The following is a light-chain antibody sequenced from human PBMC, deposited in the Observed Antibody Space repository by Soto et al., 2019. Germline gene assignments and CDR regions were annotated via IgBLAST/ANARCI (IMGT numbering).Light chain of an antibody. Sequence: DIQMTQSPSSRSASVGDRVTITCRASQGIRYYLAWYQQKPGKVPKLLIYAASTLQSGVPSRFSGSGSGTEFTLTISSLQPEDVASYYCQKYNRVPLTFGGGTKVDIK. CDR1: QGIRYY. CDR3: QKYNRVPLT. J-gene: IGKJ4*01. CDR2: AAS. V-gene: IGKV1-27*01.